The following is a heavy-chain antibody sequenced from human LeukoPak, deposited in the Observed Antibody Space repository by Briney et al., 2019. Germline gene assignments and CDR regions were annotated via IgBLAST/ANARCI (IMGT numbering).Heavy chain of an antibody. Sequence: PGGSLRLSCAASGFIFSDYYMSWIRQAPGKGLEGVSYISSSGSTMYYTDSVKGRFTISRHNAKDSLYLQMNSLRAEDTAVYYCAELGITKIGGVWGKGTTVTISS. CDR1: GFIFSDYY. D-gene: IGHD3-10*02. V-gene: IGHV3-11*01. J-gene: IGHJ6*04. CDR3: AELGITKIGGV. CDR2: ISSSGSTM.